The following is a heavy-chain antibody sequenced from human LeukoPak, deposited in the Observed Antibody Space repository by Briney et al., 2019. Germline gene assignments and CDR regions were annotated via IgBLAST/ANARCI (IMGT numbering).Heavy chain of an antibody. CDR1: GGSFSGYY. Sequence: ASETLSLTCAVYGGSFSGYYWSWIRQPPGKGLEWIGEINHSGSTNYNPSLKSRVTISVDTSKNQFSLKLSSVTAADTAVYYCARYTYDAFDIWGQGTMVTVTS. D-gene: IGHD2-2*02. CDR3: ARYTYDAFDI. CDR2: INHSGST. V-gene: IGHV4-34*01. J-gene: IGHJ3*02.